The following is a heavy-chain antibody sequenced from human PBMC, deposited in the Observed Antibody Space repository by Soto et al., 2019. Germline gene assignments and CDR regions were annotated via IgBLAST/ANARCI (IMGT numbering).Heavy chain of an antibody. CDR1: GGSISSSSYY. D-gene: IGHD4-17*01. CDR2: IYYSGST. V-gene: IGHV4-39*01. Sequence: PSETLSLTCPVSGGSISSSSYYWGWIRQPPGKGLEWIGSIYYSGSTYYNPSLKSRVTISVDTSKNQFSLKLSSVTAADTAVYYCARDYGDYTFDYWGQGTLVTVSS. CDR3: ARDYGDYTFDY. J-gene: IGHJ4*02.